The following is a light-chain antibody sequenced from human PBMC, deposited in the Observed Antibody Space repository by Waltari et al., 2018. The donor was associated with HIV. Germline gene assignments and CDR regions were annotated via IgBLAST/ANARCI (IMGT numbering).Light chain of an antibody. V-gene: IGKV1-39*01. J-gene: IGKJ4*01. Sequence: DIQMTQSPASLSAPTGNKITITCRASQHISMYLNWYQQKPGKAPDLLIYSTSILQTGVSSRFSGSGSGTLFTLTINSLRPEDSATYFCQQAHTIPLTFGGGTRVEIK. CDR1: QHISMY. CDR3: QQAHTIPLT. CDR2: STS.